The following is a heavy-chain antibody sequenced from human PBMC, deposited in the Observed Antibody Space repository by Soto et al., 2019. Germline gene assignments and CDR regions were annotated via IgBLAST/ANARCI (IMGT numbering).Heavy chain of an antibody. D-gene: IGHD2-2*01. Sequence: GGSLRLSCAASGFTVSSNYMSWVRQAPGKGLEWVSVIYSGGSTYYADSVKGRFTISRDNSKNTLYLQMNSLRAEDTAVYYCARMPDLSHFDYWGQGTLVTVSS. CDR3: ARMPDLSHFDY. V-gene: IGHV3-66*01. CDR2: IYSGGST. CDR1: GFTVSSNY. J-gene: IGHJ4*02.